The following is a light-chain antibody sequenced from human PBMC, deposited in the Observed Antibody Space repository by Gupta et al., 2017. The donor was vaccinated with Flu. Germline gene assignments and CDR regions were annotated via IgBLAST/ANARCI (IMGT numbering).Light chain of an antibody. J-gene: IGKJ4*01. V-gene: IGKV1-5*03. CDR3: QQYDSPPIT. CDR1: QSIRGW. CDR2: PAS. Sequence: DIQITQSTSTLSASVGDRVIVTCRASQSIRGWFGWYQQKPGKAPKLLIYPASSLESGVPSRFSGSGSGTEFTLTINSLQPDDFATYYCQQYDSPPITFGGGTKVEIK.